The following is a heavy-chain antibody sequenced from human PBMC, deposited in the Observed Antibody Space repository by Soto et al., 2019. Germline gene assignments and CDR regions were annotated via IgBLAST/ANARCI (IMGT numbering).Heavy chain of an antibody. CDR2: IXXXFXKX. CDR3: ARLGGGVIAYLDY. CDR1: GFDFGSFG. V-gene: IGHV1-69*13. Sequence: GASVKVSCKASGFDFGSFGMQLVRQAHGQGLEWXGGIXXXFXKXXXAXXXQGRVTITADESTSTAYMELSSLRSEDTAVYYCARLGGGVIAYLDYWGQGTLVTVSS. D-gene: IGHD3-16*02. J-gene: IGHJ4*02.